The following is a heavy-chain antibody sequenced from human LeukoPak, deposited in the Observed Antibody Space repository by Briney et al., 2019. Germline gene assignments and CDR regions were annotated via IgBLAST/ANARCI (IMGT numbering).Heavy chain of an antibody. J-gene: IGHJ4*02. D-gene: IGHD3-10*01. CDR1: GFTYRDYW. Sequence: GGSLRLSCGVSGFTYRDYWMGWVREAPGEGLEGVANIKRGGSATYYVDSVKGRFTISRDNAKGQLSLQMSSLRVQDTAVYYCVRWGVNAGLDYWGQGTLVTVSS. V-gene: IGHV3-7*01. CDR3: VRWGVNAGLDY. CDR2: IKRGGSAT.